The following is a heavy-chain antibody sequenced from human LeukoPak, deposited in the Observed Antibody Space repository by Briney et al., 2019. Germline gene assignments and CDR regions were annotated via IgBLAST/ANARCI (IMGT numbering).Heavy chain of an antibody. V-gene: IGHV4-39*01. CDR3: ARQDWYFDL. J-gene: IGHJ2*01. Sequence: SETLSHTCTVSGGSISSSSYYWGWIRQPPGKGLEWIGSIYYSGSTYYNPSLKSRVTISVDTSKNQFSLKLSSVTAADTAVYYCARQDWYFDLWGRGTLVTVSS. CDR1: GGSISSSSYY. CDR2: IYYSGST.